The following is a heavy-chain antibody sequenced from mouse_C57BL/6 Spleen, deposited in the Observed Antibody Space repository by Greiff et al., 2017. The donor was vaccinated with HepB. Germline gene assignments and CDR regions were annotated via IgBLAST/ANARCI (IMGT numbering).Heavy chain of an antibody. J-gene: IGHJ2*01. CDR3: ARHASGSSSFDY. CDR2: ISGGGGNT. Sequence: EVNLVESGGGLVKPGGSLKLSCAASGFTFSSYTMSWVRQTPEKRLEWVATISGGGGNTYYPDSVKGRFTISRDNAKNTLYLQMSSLRSEDTALYYCARHASGSSSFDYWGQGTTLTVSS. D-gene: IGHD1-1*01. V-gene: IGHV5-9*01. CDR1: GFTFSSYT.